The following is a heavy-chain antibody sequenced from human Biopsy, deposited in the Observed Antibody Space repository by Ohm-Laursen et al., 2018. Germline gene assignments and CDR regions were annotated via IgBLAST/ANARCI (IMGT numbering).Heavy chain of an antibody. CDR3: ARHPTGFWFDP. V-gene: IGHV4-39*01. J-gene: IGHJ5*02. Sequence: GTLSLTCAVSGGSIRGSTYYWGWIRQTPGKGLEWIGSVYFSGNTYYNPSLGGRVTISVDTSKNQFSLKLISVTAADTALYFCARHPTGFWFDPWGHGTLVTVSS. CDR2: VYFSGNT. CDR1: GGSIRGSTYY.